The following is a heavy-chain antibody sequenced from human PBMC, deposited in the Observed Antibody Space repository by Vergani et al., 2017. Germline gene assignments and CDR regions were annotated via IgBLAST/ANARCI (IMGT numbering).Heavy chain of an antibody. Sequence: EVQLVESGGGLVKPGGSLRLSCAASGFTFSTYSLNWVRQAPGKGLEWVSSISGSSIYIYYADSVKGRFTISRDNAKNSLYLQMNSLRAEDTAVYYCAGDPGYXSGGSCYVEEGGDYWGQGTLVTVSS. CDR3: AGDPGYXSGGSCYVEEGGDY. J-gene: IGHJ4*02. D-gene: IGHD2-15*01. CDR2: ISGSSIYI. V-gene: IGHV3-21*01. CDR1: GFTFSTYS.